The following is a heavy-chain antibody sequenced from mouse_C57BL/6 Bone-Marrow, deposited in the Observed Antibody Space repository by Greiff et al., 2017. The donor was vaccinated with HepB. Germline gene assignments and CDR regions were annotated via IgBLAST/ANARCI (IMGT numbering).Heavy chain of an antibody. J-gene: IGHJ4*01. Sequence: QVQLQQSGAELARPGASVKMSCKASGYTFTSYTMHWVKQRPGQGLEWIGYINPSSGYTKYNQKFKDKATLTADKSSSTAYMQLSSLTSEDAAVYYCAAYDGYYVHYAMDYWGQGTSVTVSS. CDR3: AAYDGYYVHYAMDY. CDR2: INPSSGYT. CDR1: GYTFTSYT. V-gene: IGHV1-4*01. D-gene: IGHD2-3*01.